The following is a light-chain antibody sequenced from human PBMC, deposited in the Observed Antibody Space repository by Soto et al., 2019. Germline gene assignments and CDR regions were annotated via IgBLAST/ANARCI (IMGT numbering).Light chain of an antibody. CDR2: GAS. CDR1: QSISSN. J-gene: IGKJ3*01. Sequence: PGERATLSCRASQSISSNIAWYQQRPGQAPRLLVYGASTRATGIPARFSGSGSGTEFTLTISSLQSEDFAVYYCQQYDSWPPLFTFGPGTKVDLK. CDR3: QQYDSWPPLFT. V-gene: IGKV3-15*01.